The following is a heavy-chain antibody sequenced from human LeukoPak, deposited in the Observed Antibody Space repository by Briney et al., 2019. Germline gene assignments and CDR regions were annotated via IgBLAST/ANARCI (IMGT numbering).Heavy chain of an antibody. CDR1: GYSFTSYW. V-gene: IGHV5-51*01. CDR3: ARLAGYSYGFPTFYFDY. D-gene: IGHD5-18*01. J-gene: IGHJ4*02. CDR2: IYPGDSDT. Sequence: GESLKISCRGSGYSFTSYWIGWVRQMPGQGLEWMGIIYPGDSDTRYSPSFQGQVTISADKSISTAFLQWSSLKASDTAICYCARLAGYSYGFPTFYFDYWGQGSLVTVSS.